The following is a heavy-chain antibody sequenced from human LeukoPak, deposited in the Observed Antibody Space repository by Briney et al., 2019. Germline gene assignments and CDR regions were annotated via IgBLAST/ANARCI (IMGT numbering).Heavy chain of an antibody. Sequence: SETLSLTCTVSGGSISSSSYYWGWIRQPPGKGLEWIGSIYYSGSTYYNPSLKSRVTISVDTSKNQFSLKLSSVTAADTAVYYCARDSAYYYGSGSYGGPWGQGTLVTVSS. CDR3: ARDSAYYYGSGSYGGP. V-gene: IGHV4-39*02. CDR2: IYYSGST. D-gene: IGHD3-10*01. CDR1: GGSISSSSYY. J-gene: IGHJ4*02.